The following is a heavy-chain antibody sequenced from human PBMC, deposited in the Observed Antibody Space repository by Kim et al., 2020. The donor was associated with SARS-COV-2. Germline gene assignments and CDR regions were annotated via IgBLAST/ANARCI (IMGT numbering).Heavy chain of an antibody. J-gene: IGHJ5*01. V-gene: IGHV3-48*03. Sequence: YYADSCKGRFTISRDNAKNSLYLLMTSLGAEDTAVYYCARETGSTSSFDFWGQGTLVTVSS. D-gene: IGHD2-2*01. CDR3: ARETGSTSSFDF.